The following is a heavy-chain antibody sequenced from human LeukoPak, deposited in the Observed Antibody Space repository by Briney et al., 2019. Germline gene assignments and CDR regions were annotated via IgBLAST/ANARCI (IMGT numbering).Heavy chain of an antibody. CDR2: INHSGST. CDR1: GGSFSGYY. CDR3: ARGSIAVAGTAIDY. Sequence: SETLSLTCAVYGGSFSGYYWSWIRQPPGKGLEWIGEINHSGSTNYNPSLKSRVTISVDTSKNQFSLKLSSVTAADTAVYYCARGSIAVAGTAIDYWGQGTLVTVSS. D-gene: IGHD6-19*01. V-gene: IGHV4-34*01. J-gene: IGHJ4*02.